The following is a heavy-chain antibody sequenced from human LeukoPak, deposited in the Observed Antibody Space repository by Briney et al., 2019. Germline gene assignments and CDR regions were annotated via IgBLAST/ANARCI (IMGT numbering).Heavy chain of an antibody. J-gene: IGHJ4*02. Sequence: ASVKVSCQASGYTFNSYYINWVRQATGPGHEWMGWMKPNSGNTNYAQKLQGRVTMTTDTSTSTAYMELRSLRADDTGVYYCARAGEYCSGGSCYLQLDYWGQGTLATVSS. V-gene: IGHV1-18*01. D-gene: IGHD2-15*01. CDR3: ARAGEYCSGGSCYLQLDY. CDR1: GYTFNSYY. CDR2: MKPNSGNT.